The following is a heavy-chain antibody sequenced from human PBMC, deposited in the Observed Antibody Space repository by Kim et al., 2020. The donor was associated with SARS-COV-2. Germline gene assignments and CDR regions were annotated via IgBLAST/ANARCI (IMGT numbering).Heavy chain of an antibody. D-gene: IGHD6-19*01. J-gene: IGHJ4*02. CDR3: AKDYQHSSGWYPKRMGPPCFDY. Sequence: GGSLRLSCAASGFTFSSYAMSWVRQAPGKGLEWVSAISGSGGSTYYADAVKGRFTISRDKSKNTLYLQMNSLRAENTAVYYCAKDYQHSSGWYPKRMGPPCFDYWGQGTLVTVSS. CDR1: GFTFSSYA. V-gene: IGHV3-23*01. CDR2: ISGSGGST.